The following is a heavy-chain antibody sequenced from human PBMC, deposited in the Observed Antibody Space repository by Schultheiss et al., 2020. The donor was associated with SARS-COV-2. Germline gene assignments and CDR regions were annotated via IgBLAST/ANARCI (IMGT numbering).Heavy chain of an antibody. Sequence: ASVKVSCKTYDYPTLSYGISWVRQAPEQGLEWIGWINHYDGNTSYAQKFRDRVTMTRDTSTSTVYMEMRSLTSEDTAVYYCARGGSNAPNPQYNFDHWGQGTLVTVSS. J-gene: IGHJ4*02. CDR1: DYPTLSYG. CDR2: INHYDGNT. D-gene: IGHD1-1*01. CDR3: ARGGSNAPNPQYNFDH. V-gene: IGHV1-18*04.